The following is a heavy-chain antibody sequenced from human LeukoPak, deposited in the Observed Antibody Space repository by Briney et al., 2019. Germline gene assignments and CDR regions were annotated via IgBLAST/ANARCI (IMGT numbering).Heavy chain of an antibody. CDR3: ARGQRYDFWSGYPIDY. J-gene: IGHJ4*02. Sequence: PSETLSLTCTVSGGSISSYYWSWIRQPPGKGLEWIGYIYYSGSTNYNPSLKSRVTISVDTSKNQFSLKLSSVTAADTAVYYCARGQRYDFWSGYPIDYWGQGTLVTVSS. V-gene: IGHV4-59*01. CDR1: GGSISSYY. D-gene: IGHD3-3*01. CDR2: IYYSGST.